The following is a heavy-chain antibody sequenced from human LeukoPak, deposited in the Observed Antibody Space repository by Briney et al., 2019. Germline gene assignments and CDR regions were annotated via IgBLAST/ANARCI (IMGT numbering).Heavy chain of an antibody. Sequence: SETLSPTCTVSGGSISSGGYYWSWIRQHPGKGLEWIGYIYYSGSTYYNPSLKSRVTISVDTSKNQFSLKLSSVTAADTAVYYCATGFPGYCSSTSCYGLWGQGTLVTVSS. J-gene: IGHJ4*02. CDR3: ATGFPGYCSSTSCYGL. V-gene: IGHV4-31*03. CDR1: GGSISSGGYY. D-gene: IGHD2-2*01. CDR2: IYYSGST.